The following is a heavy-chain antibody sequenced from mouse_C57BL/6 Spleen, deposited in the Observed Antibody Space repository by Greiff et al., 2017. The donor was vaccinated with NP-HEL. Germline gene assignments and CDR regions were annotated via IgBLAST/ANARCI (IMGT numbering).Heavy chain of an antibody. D-gene: IGHD1-1*01. CDR3: ARGGTTVVGYYFDY. CDR2: IWSGGST. J-gene: IGHJ2*01. V-gene: IGHV2-2*01. Sequence: VKLMESGPGLVQPSQSLSITCTVSGFSLTSYGVHWVRQSPGKGLEWLGVIWSGGSTDYNAAFISRLSISKDNSKSQVFFKMNSLQADDTAIYYCARGGTTVVGYYFDYWGQGTTLTVSS. CDR1: GFSLTSYG.